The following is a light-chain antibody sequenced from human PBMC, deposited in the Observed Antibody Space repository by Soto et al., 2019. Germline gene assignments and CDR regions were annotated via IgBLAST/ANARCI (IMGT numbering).Light chain of an antibody. CDR1: QSISNW. V-gene: IGKV1-5*01. CDR3: HQRNNWPTNT. Sequence: DIQMTQSPSTLPASVGDRITITCRASQSISNWLNWYQQKPATAPQLLIYLASTLVSGGPSRFSGSGSGTAFTLTISSLQHQDFAVSYCHQRNNWPTNTFGQGTRLEIK. J-gene: IGKJ5*01. CDR2: LAS.